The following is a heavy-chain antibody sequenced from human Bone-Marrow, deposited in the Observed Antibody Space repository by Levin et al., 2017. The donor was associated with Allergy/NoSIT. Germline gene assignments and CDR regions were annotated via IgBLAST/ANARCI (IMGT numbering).Heavy chain of an antibody. CDR1: GFTFGDYA. J-gene: IGHJ3*02. V-gene: IGHV3-49*03. CDR3: TRDHSSRSDAFDI. CDR2: IRSKAYGGTT. D-gene: IGHD6-13*01. Sequence: GGSLRLSCTASGFTFGDYAMSWFRQAPGKGLEWVGFIRSKAYGGTTEYAASVKGRFTISRDDSKSIAYLQMNSLKTEDTAVYYCTRDHSSRSDAFDIWGQGTMVTVSS.